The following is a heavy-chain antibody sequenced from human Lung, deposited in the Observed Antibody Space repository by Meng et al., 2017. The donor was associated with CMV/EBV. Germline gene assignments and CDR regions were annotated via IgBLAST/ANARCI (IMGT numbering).Heavy chain of an antibody. J-gene: IGHJ5*02. Sequence: SETLSLTCTVSGGPIKNPNYYWSWNRHQPGKGLEWLGYSYYTGAYYNPSLASRIFISLDSSHNRYSLTLRDVTAADTALYFCARMRGSRSEDSWGPGTLVTVSS. D-gene: IGHD3-10*01. CDR1: GGPIKNPNYY. CDR2: SYYTGA. V-gene: IGHV4-31*03. CDR3: ARMRGSRSEDS.